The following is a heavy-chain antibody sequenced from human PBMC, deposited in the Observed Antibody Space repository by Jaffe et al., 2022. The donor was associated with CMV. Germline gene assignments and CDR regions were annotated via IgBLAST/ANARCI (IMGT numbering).Heavy chain of an antibody. CDR3: ARRRTPIVVVEASTGDAFDI. Sequence: VQLVQSGTEVKRPGASVKVSCKSSGYPFNNYGINWVRQAPGQGLEWMGWINTYKYTTNYAQRFQDRVTMTIDTSTSTAYMELGSLRSDDTAVYYCARRRTPIVVVEASTGDAFDIWGQGTMVTVSS. D-gene: IGHD2-2*01. CDR1: GYPFNNYG. J-gene: IGHJ3*02. CDR2: INTYKYTT. V-gene: IGHV1-18*04.